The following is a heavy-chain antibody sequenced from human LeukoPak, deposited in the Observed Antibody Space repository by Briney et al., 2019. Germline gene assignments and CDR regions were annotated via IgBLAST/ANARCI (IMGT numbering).Heavy chain of an antibody. CDR1: GYTFTSYY. CDR3: ARDPRQGIAAAGYYYYYMDV. D-gene: IGHD6-13*01. V-gene: IGHV1-46*01. Sequence: ASVKVSCKASGYTFTSYYMHWVRQAPGQGLEWMGIINPSGGSTSYAQKFQGRVTMTRDTSTSTVYMELSSLRSEDTAAYYCARDPRQGIAAAGYYYYYMDVWGKGTTVTISS. CDR2: INPSGGST. J-gene: IGHJ6*03.